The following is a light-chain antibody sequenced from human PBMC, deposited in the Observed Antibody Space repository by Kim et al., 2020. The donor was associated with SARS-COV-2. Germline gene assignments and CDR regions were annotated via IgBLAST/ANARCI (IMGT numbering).Light chain of an antibody. CDR2: SAS. J-gene: IGKJ4*01. CDR1: QSVSSN. Sequence: EIVMTQSPATLSVSPGERATLSCRASQSVSSNLAWYQQKPGQAHRLLIYSASTRATGIPARFSGSGSGTEFTLTISSLQSEDFAVYYCQQYNSWPLTFGGGTKVEI. V-gene: IGKV3-15*01. CDR3: QQYNSWPLT.